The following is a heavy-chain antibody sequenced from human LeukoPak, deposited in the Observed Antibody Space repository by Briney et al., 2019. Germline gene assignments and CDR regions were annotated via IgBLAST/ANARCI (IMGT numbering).Heavy chain of an antibody. Sequence: GGSLRLSCAASGFTFNTAWMHWVRQATGKGLVWVSRIYSNGSATTYAEFVKGRFTISRDNAKNTLYLQMNSLRIEDTAVYYCATDSGHSFSYWGQGTKVTVSA. CDR3: ATDSGHSFSY. CDR2: IYSNGSAT. V-gene: IGHV3-74*03. D-gene: IGHD3-16*01. CDR1: GFTFNTAW. J-gene: IGHJ3*01.